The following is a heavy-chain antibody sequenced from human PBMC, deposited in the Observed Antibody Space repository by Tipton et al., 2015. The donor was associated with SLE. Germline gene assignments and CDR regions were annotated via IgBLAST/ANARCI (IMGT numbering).Heavy chain of an antibody. CDR1: GFTFSSYG. Sequence: SLRLSCAASGFTFSSYGMHWVRQAPGKGLEWVAVIWYDGSNKYYADSVKGRFTISRDNSKNTLYLQMNSLRAEDTAVYYCARVGGWFRESFSWVWGQGTTVTVSS. CDR3: ARVGGWFRESFSWV. J-gene: IGHJ6*02. CDR2: IWYDGSNK. V-gene: IGHV3-33*01. D-gene: IGHD3-10*01.